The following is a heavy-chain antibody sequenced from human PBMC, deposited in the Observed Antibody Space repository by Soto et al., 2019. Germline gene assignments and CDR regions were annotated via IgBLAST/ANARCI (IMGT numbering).Heavy chain of an antibody. Sequence: PGGSLRLSCAASGFTFSSYGMHWVRQAPGKGLEWVAVISYDGSNKYYADSVKGRFTISRDNSKNTLYLQMNSLRAEDTAVYYCAKGVLDYGDPNDYWGQGTLVTVSS. CDR1: GFTFSSYG. CDR2: ISYDGSNK. D-gene: IGHD4-17*01. CDR3: AKGVLDYGDPNDY. J-gene: IGHJ4*02. V-gene: IGHV3-30*18.